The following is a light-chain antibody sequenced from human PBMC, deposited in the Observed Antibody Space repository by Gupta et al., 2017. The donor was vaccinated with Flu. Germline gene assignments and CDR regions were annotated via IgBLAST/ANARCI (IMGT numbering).Light chain of an antibody. J-gene: IGKJ1*01. Sequence: AIRMTQSPSSFSASTGDRVTITCRASQGISSYLAWYQQKPGKAPKLLIYAASTLQSGVPSRFSGSGPGTDFTLTISCLQYEDLATYYCQQEDSCPRTSGQGTKVEIK. CDR1: QGISSY. CDR3: QQEDSCPRT. CDR2: AAS. V-gene: IGKV1-8*01.